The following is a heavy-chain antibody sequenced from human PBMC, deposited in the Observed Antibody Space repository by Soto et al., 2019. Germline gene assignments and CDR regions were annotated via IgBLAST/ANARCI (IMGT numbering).Heavy chain of an antibody. V-gene: IGHV1-2*02. Sequence: ASVKVSCKASGYTFTDYFIHWVRQAPGQGFEWMGWINPNSRGTNYAPKFQGRVTMTRDTSNSTAYMELRGLRSDDTAVYYCARVTLKAGNWFDPWGQGTLVTV. CDR2: INPNSRGT. J-gene: IGHJ5*02. CDR3: ARVTLKAGNWFDP. CDR1: GYTFTDYF.